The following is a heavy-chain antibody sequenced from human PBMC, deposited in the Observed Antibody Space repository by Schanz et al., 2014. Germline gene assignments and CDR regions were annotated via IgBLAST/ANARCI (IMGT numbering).Heavy chain of an antibody. CDR3: ARVPEPGWFDP. CDR2: IYYRGNT. CDR1: GDSISSAY. V-gene: IGHV4-31*03. Sequence: QVQLQESGPGLVEPSQTLSLTCTVSGDSISSAYWSWIRQHPGKGLEWIGFIYYRGNTYYNPSLKSRVSISLDPSKTQFFLDLNSLTAADAAVDCCARVPEPGWFDPWGQGTLVTVSS. J-gene: IGHJ5*02. D-gene: IGHD1-26*01.